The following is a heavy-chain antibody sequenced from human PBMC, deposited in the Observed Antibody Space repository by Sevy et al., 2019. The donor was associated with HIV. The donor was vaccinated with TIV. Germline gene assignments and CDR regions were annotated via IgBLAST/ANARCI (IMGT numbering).Heavy chain of an antibody. CDR1: GGSISSYY. V-gene: IGHV4-59*08. CDR3: ARHLPQTYDFWSGPHYGMGV. D-gene: IGHD3-3*01. CDR2: IYYSGGT. Sequence: SETLSLTCTVSGGSISSYYWSWIRQPPGKGLEWIGYIYYSGGTNYNPSLKSLFTISVDPSNNQFSLKLSSVTVADTAVYYCARHLPQTYDFWSGPHYGMGVWGQGTTVTVS. J-gene: IGHJ6*02.